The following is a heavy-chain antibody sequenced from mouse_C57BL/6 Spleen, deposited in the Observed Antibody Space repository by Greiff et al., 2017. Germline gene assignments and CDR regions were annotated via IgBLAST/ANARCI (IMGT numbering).Heavy chain of an antibody. Sequence: DVMLVESGGGLVQPGGSLSLSCAASGFTFTDYYMSWVRQPPGKALEWLGFIRNKANGYTTEYSASVKGRFTISRDNSQSILYLQMNALRAEDSATYYCARYNHYYGSSHAMDYWGQGTSVTVSS. J-gene: IGHJ4*01. CDR3: ARYNHYYGSSHAMDY. D-gene: IGHD1-1*01. CDR1: GFTFTDYY. V-gene: IGHV7-3*01. CDR2: IRNKANGYTT.